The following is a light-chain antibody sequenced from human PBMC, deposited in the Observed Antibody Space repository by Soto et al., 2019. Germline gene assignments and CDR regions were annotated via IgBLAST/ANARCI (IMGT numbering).Light chain of an antibody. V-gene: IGLV1-51*01. CDR3: GTWDSSLSVGV. J-gene: IGLJ2*01. Sequence: QSVLTQPPSVSAAPGQKVTISCSGSSSNIGNNYVAWYQQLPGTAPKLLIYDNRQRPSGIPDRFSGSKSGTSATLDITGLQTGDEADYYCGTWDSSLSVGVFGGGTKVTVL. CDR2: DNR. CDR1: SSNIGNNY.